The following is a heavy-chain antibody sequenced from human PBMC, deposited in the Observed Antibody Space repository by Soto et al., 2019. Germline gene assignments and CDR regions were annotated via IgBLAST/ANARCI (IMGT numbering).Heavy chain of an antibody. CDR1: GGTFSSYA. CDR3: ARPGQQLVIGDAFDI. CDR2: IIPIFGTA. D-gene: IGHD6-13*01. V-gene: IGHV1-69*13. J-gene: IGHJ3*02. Sequence: VASVKVSCKASGGTFSSYAISWVRQAPGQGLEWMGGIIPIFGTANYAQKFQGRVTITADESTSTAYMELSSLRSEDTAVYYCARPGQQLVIGDAFDIWGQGTMVTVSS.